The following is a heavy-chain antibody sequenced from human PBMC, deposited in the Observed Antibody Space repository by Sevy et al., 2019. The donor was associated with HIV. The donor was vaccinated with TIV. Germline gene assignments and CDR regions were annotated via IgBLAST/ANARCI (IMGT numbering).Heavy chain of an antibody. V-gene: IGHV4-61*01. D-gene: IGHD6-13*01. J-gene: IGHJ6*02. CDR3: ARAHVIAAAGGYYYGMDV. CDR2: IYYSGST. CDR1: GGYVSSGSYY. Sequence: SETLSLTCTVSGGYVSSGSYYWSWIRQPPGKGLEWIGYIYYSGSTNYNPSLKSRVTISVDTSKNQFSLKLSSVTAADTAVYYCARAHVIAAAGGYYYGMDVWGQGTTVTVSS.